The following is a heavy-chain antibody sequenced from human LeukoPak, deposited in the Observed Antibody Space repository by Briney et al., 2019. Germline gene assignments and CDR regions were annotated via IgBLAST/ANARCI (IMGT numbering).Heavy chain of an antibody. D-gene: IGHD5-24*01. V-gene: IGHV3-30-3*01. J-gene: IGHJ4*02. CDR3: ARGTGMATIDHFDY. Sequence: GRSLRLSCAASGFTFSSYAMHWVRQAPGKGLEWVAVISYDGSNKYYADSVKGRFTISRDNSKNTLYLQMNSLRAEDTAVYYCARGTGMATIDHFDYWGQGTLVTVSS. CDR1: GFTFSSYA. CDR2: ISYDGSNK.